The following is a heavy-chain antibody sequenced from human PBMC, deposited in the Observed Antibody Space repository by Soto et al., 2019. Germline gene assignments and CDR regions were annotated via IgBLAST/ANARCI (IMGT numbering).Heavy chain of an antibody. V-gene: IGHV4-59*01. Sequence: QVQLQESGPGLVKPSETLSLTCTVSGGSISSYYWSWIRQPPGKGLEWIGYIYYSGSTNYNPSLKSRVTTSVDTSKNQISLTINSVTAADTAVYYCAGMILGYCSGGSCYSSYYSYYGMDVWGQGTTVTVSS. CDR3: AGMILGYCSGGSCYSSYYSYYGMDV. CDR2: IYYSGST. CDR1: GGSISSYY. D-gene: IGHD2-15*01. J-gene: IGHJ6*02.